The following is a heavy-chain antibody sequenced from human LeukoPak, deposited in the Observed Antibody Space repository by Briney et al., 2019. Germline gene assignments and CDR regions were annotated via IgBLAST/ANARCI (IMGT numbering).Heavy chain of an antibody. J-gene: IGHJ3*02. Sequence: GGSLRLTCAASGFSFSIYGMNWVRQTPGKGLEWVSAINGPAINTYYADSVKGRFTISRDNSKNTLYLQMNSLRAEDTAIYYCAKVITPPATLGPRAVDIWGQGTMVTVSS. V-gene: IGHV3-23*01. CDR2: INGPAINT. CDR3: AKVITPPATLGPRAVDI. D-gene: IGHD2-15*01. CDR1: GFSFSIYG.